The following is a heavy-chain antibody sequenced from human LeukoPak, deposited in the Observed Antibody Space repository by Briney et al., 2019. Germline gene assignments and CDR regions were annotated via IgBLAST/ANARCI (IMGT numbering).Heavy chain of an antibody. CDR3: ARVGKYCYDSSGYSPDFQH. Sequence: SETLSLTCAVYGGSFSGYCWSWIRQPPGKGLEWIGEINHSGSTNYNPSLKSRVTISVDTSKNQFSLKLSSVTAADTAVYYCARVGKYCYDSSGYSPDFQHWGQGTLVTVSS. CDR1: GGSFSGYC. CDR2: INHSGST. D-gene: IGHD3-22*01. V-gene: IGHV4-34*01. J-gene: IGHJ1*01.